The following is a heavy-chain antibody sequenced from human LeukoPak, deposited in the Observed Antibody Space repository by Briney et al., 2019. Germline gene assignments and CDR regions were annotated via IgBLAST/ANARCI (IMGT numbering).Heavy chain of an antibody. D-gene: IGHD5-18*01. CDR3: ARDALQMNTAMVVSPGYYFDY. CDR2: INPSGGST. Sequence: ASVKVSCKASGYTFTSYYMHWVRQAPGQGLEWMGIINPSGGSTSYAQKFQGRVTMTRGTSTSTVYMELSSLRSEDAAVYYCARDALQMNTAMVVSPGYYFDYWAREPWSPSPQ. J-gene: IGHJ4*02. CDR1: GYTFTSYY. V-gene: IGHV1-46*01.